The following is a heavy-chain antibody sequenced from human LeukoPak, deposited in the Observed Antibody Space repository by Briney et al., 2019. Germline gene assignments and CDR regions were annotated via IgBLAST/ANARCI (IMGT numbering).Heavy chain of an antibody. J-gene: IGHJ4*02. CDR3: ARDGVWLLPEY. Sequence: PSETLSLTCTVSGGSISSGSYYWGWIRQPPGKGLEWIGSIHYSGSTYYNPSLKSRVTISVDTSKNQFSLKLNSVTAADTAVYYCARDGVWLLPEYWGQGTLVTVSS. D-gene: IGHD3-22*01. CDR2: IHYSGST. CDR1: GGSISSGSYY. V-gene: IGHV4-39*02.